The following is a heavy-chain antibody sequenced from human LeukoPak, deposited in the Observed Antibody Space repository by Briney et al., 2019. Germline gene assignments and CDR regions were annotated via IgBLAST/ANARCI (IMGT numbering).Heavy chain of an antibody. CDR2: IYYSGST. J-gene: IGHJ4*02. CDR1: GGSISSYY. V-gene: IGHV4-59*01. Sequence: SETLSLTCTVSGGSISSYYWSWIRQPPGKGLEWIGYIYYSGSTNYNPSLKSRVTISVDTSKNQFSLKLSPVTAADTAVYYCAREARVTYDILTGYFDYWGQGTLVTVSS. D-gene: IGHD3-9*01. CDR3: AREARVTYDILTGYFDY.